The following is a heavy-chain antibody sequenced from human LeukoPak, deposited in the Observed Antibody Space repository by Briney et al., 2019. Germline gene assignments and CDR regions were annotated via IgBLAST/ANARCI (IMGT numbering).Heavy chain of an antibody. CDR1: GYTLSSNA. Sequence: PGGSLRLSCAASGYTLSSNAMSWVRQAPGKGLEWVSAISGSGGSADYADSVRGRFTISRDDSKNTLYLQMTSLRAEDTAVYYCAKAGQWLAGSRLDWGQGTLVTVSS. CDR2: ISGSGGSA. D-gene: IGHD6-19*01. V-gene: IGHV3-23*01. J-gene: IGHJ4*02. CDR3: AKAGQWLAGSRLD.